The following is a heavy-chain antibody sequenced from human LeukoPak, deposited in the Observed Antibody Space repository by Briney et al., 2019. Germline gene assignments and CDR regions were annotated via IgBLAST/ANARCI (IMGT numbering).Heavy chain of an antibody. Sequence: SETLSLTCTVSGGSISSGSYYWSWIRQPAGKGLEWIGRIYSSGSTNYNPSLKSRVTISLDTSKNQFSLKLSSVTAADTAVYYCARGPLTMTRGFDPWGQGTLVTVSS. J-gene: IGHJ5*02. CDR3: ARGPLTMTRGFDP. V-gene: IGHV4-61*02. D-gene: IGHD4-17*01. CDR1: GGSISSGSYY. CDR2: IYSSGST.